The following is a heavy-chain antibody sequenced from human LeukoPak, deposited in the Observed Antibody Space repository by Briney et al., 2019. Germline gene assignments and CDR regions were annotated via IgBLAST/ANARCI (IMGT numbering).Heavy chain of an antibody. CDR3: ARDSDDYGGNSGAAFDI. Sequence: SETLSLTCSVSGGSFSSSNVHWGWIRQPPGKGLEWIGSIYYGGSTSYNPSLKSRVTISLDTSKNHFSLKLSSVTGADTAVYYCARDSDDYGGNSGAAFDIWGQGTMVSVSS. J-gene: IGHJ3*02. CDR2: IYYGGST. D-gene: IGHD4-23*01. CDR1: GGSFSSSNVH. V-gene: IGHV4-39*07.